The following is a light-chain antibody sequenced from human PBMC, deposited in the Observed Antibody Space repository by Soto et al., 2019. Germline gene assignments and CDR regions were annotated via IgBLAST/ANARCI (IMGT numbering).Light chain of an antibody. CDR1: QSISSY. CDR3: QKSYSTLIT. J-gene: IGKJ5*01. V-gene: IGKV1-39*01. Sequence: DIQMTQSPSSLSASVGDRVTITCRASQSISSYLNWYQQKPGKAPKLLIYAASSLQSGVPSRFSGSGSGTDFTHTISSLQPEDIATYYCQKSYSTLITIGQGTRLEIK. CDR2: AAS.